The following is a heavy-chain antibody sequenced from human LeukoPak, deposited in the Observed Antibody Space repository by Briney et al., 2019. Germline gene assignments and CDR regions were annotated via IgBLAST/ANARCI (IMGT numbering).Heavy chain of an antibody. J-gene: IGHJ4*02. Sequence: ASVKVSCKASGYTFTSYGISWVRQAPGQGLEWMGWISAYNSNTNYAQKLQGRVTMTTDTSTSTAYMELRSLRSDDTAVYYCARTRARSYYDFWSGYYTVGYHYWGQGTLVTVSS. D-gene: IGHD3-3*01. CDR2: ISAYNSNT. CDR3: ARTRARSYYDFWSGYYTVGYHY. V-gene: IGHV1-18*01. CDR1: GYTFTSYG.